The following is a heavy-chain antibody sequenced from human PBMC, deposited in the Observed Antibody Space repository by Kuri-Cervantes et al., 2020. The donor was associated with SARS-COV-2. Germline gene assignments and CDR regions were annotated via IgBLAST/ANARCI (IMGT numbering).Heavy chain of an antibody. CDR2: ISSSGSTI. CDR1: GFTFSSYE. J-gene: IGHJ4*02. V-gene: IGHV3-48*03. D-gene: IGHD3-16*01. Sequence: SLKISCAASGFTFSSYEMNWVRQAPGKGLEWVSYISSSGSTIYYADSVKGRSTISRDNAKNSLYLQMNSLRAEDTAVYYCAPRGEGSGFDYWGQGTLVTVSS. CDR3: APRGEGSGFDY.